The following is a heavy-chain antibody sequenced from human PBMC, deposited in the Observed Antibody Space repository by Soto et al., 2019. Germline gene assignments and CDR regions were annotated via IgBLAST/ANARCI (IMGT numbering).Heavy chain of an antibody. J-gene: IGHJ5*02. CDR1: GGSISSGDYY. V-gene: IGHV4-30-4*08. CDR3: DREHLQGGWFDP. CDR2: IYYSGST. Sequence: QVQLQESGPGLVKPSQTLSLTCTVSGGSISSGDYYWRWIRQPPGKGLEWIGYIYYSGSTYYNPSLLSRGTVSVDRCKSEFSLKLSSVTAPETDVYYCDREHLQGGWFDPWVRGTLVTV. D-gene: IGHD1-1*01.